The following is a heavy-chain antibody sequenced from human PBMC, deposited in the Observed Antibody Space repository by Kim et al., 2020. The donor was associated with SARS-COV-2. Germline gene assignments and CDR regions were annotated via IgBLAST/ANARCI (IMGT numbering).Heavy chain of an antibody. V-gene: IGHV1-69*01. D-gene: IGHD1-7*01. J-gene: IGHJ5*02. CDR2: A. Sequence: ANYAQKSQGRVTITADEATRPAYMRLSSLRSEDTAVYYCARWTGTSWFDPWGQGTLVTVSS. CDR3: ARWTGTSWFDP.